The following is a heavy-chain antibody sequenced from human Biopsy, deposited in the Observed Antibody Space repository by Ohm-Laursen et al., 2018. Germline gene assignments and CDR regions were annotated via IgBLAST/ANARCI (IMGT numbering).Heavy chain of an antibody. CDR1: GDSISSYY. CDR2: VYYIGST. D-gene: IGHD3-22*01. V-gene: IGHV4-59*01. Sequence: PSETLSLTCTVSGDSISSYYWSWIRQPPGKGLEWIGYVYYIGSTDYNPSLQSRVTISVDTSKNHFSLRLRSVTPADTAIYYCARDRGYYSDRTVPGYFDLWGRGTLVTVSS. CDR3: ARDRGYYSDRTVPGYFDL. J-gene: IGHJ2*01.